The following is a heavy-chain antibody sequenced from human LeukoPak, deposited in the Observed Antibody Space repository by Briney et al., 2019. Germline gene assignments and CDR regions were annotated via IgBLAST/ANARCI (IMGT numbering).Heavy chain of an antibody. D-gene: IGHD5-12*01. CDR2: IYSGGTR. CDR3: ARGALGATISGYYFDY. CDR1: GFTVSSIY. V-gene: IGHV3-53*01. Sequence: GGSLRLSCAASGFTVSSIYMTWVRQPPGKGLVWVSVIYSGGTRYYADSVKGRFTISRDTSKNTLYLQMNSLRAEDTAVYYCARGALGATISGYYFDYWGQGALVTVSS. J-gene: IGHJ4*02.